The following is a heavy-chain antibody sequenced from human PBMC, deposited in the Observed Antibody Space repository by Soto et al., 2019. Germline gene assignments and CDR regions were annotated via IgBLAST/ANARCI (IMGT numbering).Heavy chain of an antibody. J-gene: IGHJ4*02. D-gene: IGHD7-27*01. CDR3: ARGNRGKFDY. CDR1: GGSFSGYY. Sequence: QVQLQQWGAGLLKPSETLSLTCAVYGGSFSGYYWSWIRQPPGKGLEWIGEINHSGSTNYNPSLKCRVTISVDTSKNQLSLKLSSVTAADTAVYYCARGNRGKFDYWGQGTLVTVSS. V-gene: IGHV4-34*01. CDR2: INHSGST.